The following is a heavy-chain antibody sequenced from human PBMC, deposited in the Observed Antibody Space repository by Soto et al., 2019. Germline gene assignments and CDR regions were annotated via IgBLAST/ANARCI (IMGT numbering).Heavy chain of an antibody. CDR1: GFSFNDYG. J-gene: IGHJ4*02. CDR2: IRYDGFNK. D-gene: IGHD6-13*01. CDR3: ARGSFSTSWSAEAIDY. V-gene: IGHV3-33*01. Sequence: PGGSLRLSCAASGFSFNDYGLHWVRQAPGKGLEWLAVIRYDGFNKYCAASVKGRFTISRDNSKKTVFLEMNSLSADDTALYYCARGSFSTSWSAEAIDYWGQGTLVTVYS.